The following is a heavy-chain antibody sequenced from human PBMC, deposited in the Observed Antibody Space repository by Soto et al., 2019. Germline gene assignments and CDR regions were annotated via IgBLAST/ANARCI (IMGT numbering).Heavy chain of an antibody. CDR1: GFTFINYW. J-gene: IGHJ4*02. CDR2: LNKDGSRT. V-gene: IGHV3-74*01. CDR3: GRDLGGVGSY. Sequence: WGSLRLSCAASGFTFINYWFHWFRQAPGKGLVWVSRLNKDGSRTDYADSVKGRFTIFRDNARNTLYLQINSLRAEDTAVYYCGRDLGGVGSYWGQGTLVTVSS. D-gene: IGHD3-16*01.